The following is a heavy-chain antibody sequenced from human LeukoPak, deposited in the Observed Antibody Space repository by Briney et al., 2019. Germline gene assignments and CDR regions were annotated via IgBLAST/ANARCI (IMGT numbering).Heavy chain of an antibody. D-gene: IGHD3-22*01. CDR1: GGSISSYY. J-gene: IGHJ4*02. CDR2: IYYSGST. CDR3: ARVGLYYYDSSGYFDY. V-gene: IGHV4-59*01. Sequence: SETLSLTCTVSGGSISSYYWSWIRQPPGKGLEWIGYIYYSGSTNYNPSLKSRVTISVDTSKNQFSLKLSSATAADTAVYYCARVGLYYYDSSGYFDYWGQGTLVTVSS.